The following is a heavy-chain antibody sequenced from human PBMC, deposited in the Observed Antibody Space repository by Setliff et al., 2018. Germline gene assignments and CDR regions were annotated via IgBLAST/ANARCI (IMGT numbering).Heavy chain of an antibody. CDR3: ARINFYVSIGYYYAPDY. D-gene: IGHD3-22*01. J-gene: IGHJ4*02. CDR1: GYTFTNYG. Sequence: ASVKVSCKTSGYTFTNYGITWVRQAPGQGLEWMGWINNYSFKTNYPQKFLGRVTVTTDASTGTAYMELGSLTSDDTAIYYCARINFYVSIGYYYAPDYWGPGTLVTV. V-gene: IGHV1-18*01. CDR2: INNYSFKT.